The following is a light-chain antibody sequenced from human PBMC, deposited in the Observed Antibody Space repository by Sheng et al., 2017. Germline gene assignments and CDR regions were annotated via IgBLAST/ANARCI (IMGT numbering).Light chain of an antibody. V-gene: IGKV2-30*01. CDR2: RVS. CDR1: QSLQKSDGNTF. CDR3: MQGSHWPWT. J-gene: IGKJ1*01. Sequence: DVVMTQSPLSLPVTLGQPASISCRSSQSLQKSDGNTFLSWFQQRPGQSPRRLIYRVSNRDSGVPDRIRGSGSGADFTLKISRVEAEDVGTYYCMQGSHWPWTFGQGTKVEIK.